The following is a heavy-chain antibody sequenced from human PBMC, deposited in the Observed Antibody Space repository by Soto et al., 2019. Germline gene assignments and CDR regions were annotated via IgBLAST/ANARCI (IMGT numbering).Heavy chain of an antibody. CDR2: IYYSGST. CDR1: GGSISSYY. Sequence: SETLSLTCTVSGGSISSYYWSWIRQPPGKGLEWIGYIYYSGSTYYNPSLKSRVTISVDTSKNQFSLKLSSVTAADTAVYYCARAPPLKYTYGLRGAFDIWGQGTMVTVSS. J-gene: IGHJ3*02. V-gene: IGHV4-30-4*08. D-gene: IGHD5-18*01. CDR3: ARAPPLKYTYGLRGAFDI.